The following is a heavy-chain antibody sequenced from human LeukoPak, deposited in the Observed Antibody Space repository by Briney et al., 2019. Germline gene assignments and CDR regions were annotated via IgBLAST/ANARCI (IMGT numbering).Heavy chain of an antibody. D-gene: IGHD6-13*01. CDR1: GFTFSNYG. V-gene: IGHV3-30*18. CDR3: AKELQHLVRTLAFDY. CDR2: ISYDGSIE. J-gene: IGHJ4*02. Sequence: PGGSLRLSFSASGFTFSNYGMHWVRQSPGKGLEWVVFISYDGSIEYYADSVKGRFTISRDDSRNTLYLQMNSLSPADTALYYCAKELQHLVRTLAFDYWGQGTLVTVSS.